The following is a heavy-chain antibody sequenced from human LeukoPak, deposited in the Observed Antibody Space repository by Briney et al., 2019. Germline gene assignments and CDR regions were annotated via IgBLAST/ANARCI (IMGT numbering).Heavy chain of an antibody. CDR3: ARDRRSGSYFDY. CDR2: IYYSGST. J-gene: IGHJ4*02. D-gene: IGHD1-26*01. V-gene: IGHV4-59*01. Sequence: SETLSLTCTVSGGSISSYYWSWIRQPPGKGLEWIGYIYYSGSTNYSPSLKSRVTISVDTSKNQFSLKLSSVTAADTAVYYCARDRRSGSYFDYWGQGTLVTVSS. CDR1: GGSISSYY.